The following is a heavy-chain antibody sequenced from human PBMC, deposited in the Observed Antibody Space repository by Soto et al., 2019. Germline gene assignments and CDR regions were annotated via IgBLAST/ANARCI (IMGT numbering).Heavy chain of an antibody. D-gene: IGHD4-4*01. CDR1: GFSFSTYF. Sequence: QVQLVESGGGVVQPGRSLRLSCAASGFSFSTYFMHWARQAPGKGLEWVAVMYYDGSTKYYADSVKGRFTISRDNSKNKLYLQMNSLRAEDTAVYYCARDTTVITFHALDNWCQGTRVTVS. J-gene: IGHJ3*02. CDR2: MYYDGSTK. CDR3: ARDTTVITFHALDN. V-gene: IGHV3-33*01.